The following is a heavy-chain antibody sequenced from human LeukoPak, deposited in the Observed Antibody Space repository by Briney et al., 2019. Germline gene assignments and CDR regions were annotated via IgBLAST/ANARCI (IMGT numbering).Heavy chain of an antibody. D-gene: IGHD6-6*01. CDR1: GGSISSYY. J-gene: IGHJ5*02. CDR2: IYTSGST. V-gene: IGHV4-4*07. Sequence: PSETLSLTCTVSGGSISSYYWSWIRQPAGKGLKWIGRIYTSGSTNYNPSLKSRVTMSVDTSKNQFSLKLSSVTAADTAVYYCARDRVAAPMSWFDPWGQGTLVTVSS. CDR3: ARDRVAAPMSWFDP.